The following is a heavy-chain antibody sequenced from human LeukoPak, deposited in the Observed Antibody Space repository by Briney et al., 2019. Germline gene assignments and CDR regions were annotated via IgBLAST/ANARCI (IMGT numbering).Heavy chain of an antibody. J-gene: IGHJ6*02. D-gene: IGHD3-9*01. CDR2: VYSGGST. CDR1: GVTVSSKD. V-gene: IGHV3-53*01. Sequence: PGGSLRLSCAASGVTVSSKDMSWVRQAPGKGLERVSTVYSGGSTYYADPVKGRFTISRDNSKNTLFLQMNSLRAEDTAVYYCARDVDYYDIVTGYYQHFGMDVWGQGTTVTVSS. CDR3: ARDVDYYDIVTGYYQHFGMDV.